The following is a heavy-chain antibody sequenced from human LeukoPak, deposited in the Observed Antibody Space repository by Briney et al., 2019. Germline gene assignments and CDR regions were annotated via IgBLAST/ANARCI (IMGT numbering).Heavy chain of an antibody. V-gene: IGHV4-31*03. Sequence: SQTLSLTCTVSGGSISSGAYYWSWIRRHPGKGLEWIGYLYYGGSTYYNPSLKSRVTISINTSNNQFSLKLSSVTAADTAVYYCARGERRYDILTGYYTSYYFDYWSQGTLATVSS. CDR1: GGSISSGAYY. J-gene: IGHJ4*02. D-gene: IGHD3-9*01. CDR2: LYYGGST. CDR3: ARGERRYDILTGYYTSYYFDY.